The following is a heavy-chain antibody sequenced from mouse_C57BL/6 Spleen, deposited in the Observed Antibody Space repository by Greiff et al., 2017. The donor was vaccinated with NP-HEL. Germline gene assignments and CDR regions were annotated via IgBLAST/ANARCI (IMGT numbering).Heavy chain of an antibody. Sequence: EVQLQQSGPELVKPGASVKISCKASGYTFTDYYMNWVKQSHGKSLEWIGDINPNNGGTSYNQKFKGRATLTVDKSSSTAYMDLRSLTSEDSSVYYCARSTYDYDAWFAYWGQGTLLTVSA. V-gene: IGHV1-26*01. CDR2: INPNNGGT. CDR1: GYTFTDYY. CDR3: ARSTYDYDAWFAY. D-gene: IGHD2-4*01. J-gene: IGHJ3*01.